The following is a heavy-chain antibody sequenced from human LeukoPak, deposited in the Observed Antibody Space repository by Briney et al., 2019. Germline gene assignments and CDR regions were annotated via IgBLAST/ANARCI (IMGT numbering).Heavy chain of an antibody. CDR2: IYYSGST. CDR3: ARDGYNQYYYYYYYMDV. J-gene: IGHJ6*03. V-gene: IGHV4-39*07. CDR1: GGSISSSSYY. D-gene: IGHD5-24*01. Sequence: SETLSLTCTVSGGSISSSSYYWGWIRQPPGKGLEWIGSIYYSGSTYYNPSLKSRVTISVDTSKNQFSLKLSSVTAADTAVYYCARDGYNQYYYYYYYMDVWGKGTTVTISS.